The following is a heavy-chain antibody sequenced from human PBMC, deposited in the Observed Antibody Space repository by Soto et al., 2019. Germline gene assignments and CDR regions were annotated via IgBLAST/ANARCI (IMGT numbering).Heavy chain of an antibody. CDR2: IYYSGST. D-gene: IGHD3-22*01. CDR1: GGSISSSSYY. Sequence: PSETLSLTCTVSGGSISSSSYYWGWIRQPPGKGLEWIGSIYYSGSTYYNPSLKSRVTISVDTSKNQSSLKLSSVTAADTAVYYCARQTYYYDSSGYPFDYWGQGTLVTVS. V-gene: IGHV4-39*01. CDR3: ARQTYYYDSSGYPFDY. J-gene: IGHJ4*02.